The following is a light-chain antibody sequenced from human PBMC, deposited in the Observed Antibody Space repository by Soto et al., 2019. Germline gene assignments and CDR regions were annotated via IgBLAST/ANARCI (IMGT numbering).Light chain of an antibody. CDR1: QSIGYW. Sequence: DIQMTQSPSTLSASVGDRVTITCRASQSIGYWLAWYQQKPGKAPNLLIYAASSLETGVPSRFSGSGSGTEFTLSISSLQPDDSASYYCQQYETYFRYTFGQGTKLDIK. V-gene: IGKV1-5*01. CDR2: AAS. J-gene: IGKJ2*01. CDR3: QQYETYFRYT.